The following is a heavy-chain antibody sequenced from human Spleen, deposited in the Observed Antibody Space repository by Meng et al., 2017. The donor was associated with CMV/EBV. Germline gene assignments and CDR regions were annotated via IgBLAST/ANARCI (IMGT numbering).Heavy chain of an antibody. J-gene: IGHJ4*02. CDR2: ISGSGGTT. CDR1: FTFDTYA. V-gene: IGHV3-23*01. Sequence: FTFDTYAVSWLRQAPGRGLEWVSAISGSGGTTYYADSVKCRFTISRDNSRNTLFLQVNNLRAEDTATYYCARESAARHNWNWRFDFWGQGALVTVSS. CDR3: ARESAARHNWNWRFDF. D-gene: IGHD1-7*01.